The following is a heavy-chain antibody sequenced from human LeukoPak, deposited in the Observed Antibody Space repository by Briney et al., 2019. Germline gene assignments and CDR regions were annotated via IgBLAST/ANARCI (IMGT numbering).Heavy chain of an antibody. Sequence: GGSLRLSCAASGFIFSNYAMSWVRQAPGKGLQWVSAFSGSGGSTYYADSVKGRFTISRDNSKNSLYLQMDSLRAEDTAVYYCARDRLHYGEYEKTFDYWGQGTLVTVSS. V-gene: IGHV3-23*01. D-gene: IGHD4-17*01. CDR2: FSGSGGST. J-gene: IGHJ4*02. CDR3: ARDRLHYGEYEKTFDY. CDR1: GFIFSNYA.